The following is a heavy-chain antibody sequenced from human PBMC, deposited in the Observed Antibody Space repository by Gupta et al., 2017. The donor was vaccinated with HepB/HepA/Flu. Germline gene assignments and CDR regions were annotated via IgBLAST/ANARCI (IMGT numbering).Heavy chain of an antibody. CDR2: IYYTGST. CDR3: ARDGNWNDGGVTFDY. D-gene: IGHD1-1*01. V-gene: IGHV4-59*01. Sequence: QVQMQESGPGLVKPSETLSLTCSVSGDSITTSYWNWIRQPPRGGLEWIGYIYYTGSTSYNPSLKSRVTISVDTSKNQFSLKVNSVTAADTAVYYCARDGNWNDGGVTFDYWGQGILVTVSS. CDR1: GDSITTSY. J-gene: IGHJ4*02.